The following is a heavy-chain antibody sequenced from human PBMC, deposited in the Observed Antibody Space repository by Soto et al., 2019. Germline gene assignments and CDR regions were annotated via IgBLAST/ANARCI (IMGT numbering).Heavy chain of an antibody. D-gene: IGHD4-17*01. CDR1: GCSVGSHY. CDR3: ARRYGYAFDI. Sequence: SETLSLTCTVTGCSVGSHYWSWIRQPPGKGLEWIGYIYYSGSTNYNPSLKSRVTISVDTSKNQFSLKLSSVTAADTAVYYCARRYGYAFDIWGQGTMVT. CDR2: IYYSGST. V-gene: IGHV4-59*02. J-gene: IGHJ3*02.